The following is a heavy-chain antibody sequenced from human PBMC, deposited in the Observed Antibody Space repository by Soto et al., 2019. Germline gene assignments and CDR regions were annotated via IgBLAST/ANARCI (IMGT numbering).Heavy chain of an antibody. V-gene: IGHV1-18*01. J-gene: IGHJ3*01. D-gene: IGHD3-22*01. CDR3: ARAFFYQGSDSRGYSFDAFDF. Sequence: QVQLVQSGAEVKKPGASVKVSCKASGYTFTSSGMSWVWQAPGHGLEWMGWISAHTGSAEYAQRFQGRITMTIDTSTSTAYMQLRSLRSDDTAVYYCARAFFYQGSDSRGYSFDAFDFWGPGTLVTVSS. CDR2: ISAHTGSA. CDR1: GYTFTSSG.